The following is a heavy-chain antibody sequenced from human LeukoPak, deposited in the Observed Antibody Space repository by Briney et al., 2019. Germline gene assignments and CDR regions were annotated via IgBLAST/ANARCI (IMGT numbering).Heavy chain of an antibody. CDR1: GGSVSSGSHY. CDR3: ARHYGGNSPFDY. CDR2: IYYTGIT. V-gene: IGHV4-61*01. D-gene: IGHD4-23*01. J-gene: IGHJ4*02. Sequence: SETLSLTCTVSGGSVSSGSHYWSWIRQPPGKGLEWLGYIYYTGITNYNPSPKSRVTISVDMSKNQFSLKLSSVTAADTAVYYCARHYGGNSPFDYWGQGTLVTVSS.